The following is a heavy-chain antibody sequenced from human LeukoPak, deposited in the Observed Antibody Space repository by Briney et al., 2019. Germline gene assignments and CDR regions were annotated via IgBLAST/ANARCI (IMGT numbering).Heavy chain of an antibody. D-gene: IGHD6-19*01. CDR2: IYSGGST. V-gene: IGHV3-66*01. Sequence: GGSLRLSCAASGFTVSSNYMSWVRQAPGKGLEWVSVIYSGGSTYYADSVKGRFTISRDNSKNTLYLQMNSLRAEDTAVYYCARSYSSGWSGLDYWGQGTLVNVSS. J-gene: IGHJ4*02. CDR3: ARSYSSGWSGLDY. CDR1: GFTVSSNY.